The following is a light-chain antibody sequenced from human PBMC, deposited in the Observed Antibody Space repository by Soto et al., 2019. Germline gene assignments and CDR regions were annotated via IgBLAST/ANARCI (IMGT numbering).Light chain of an antibody. CDR2: AAS. V-gene: IGKV1-12*01. CDR1: QGINSW. Sequence: DIQMTQSPSSVSASVGDRVTITCRASQGINSWLAWFQQKPGIAPKLLIFAASSLASGVPSRFSGSGSGTDFTLTIIRLQPEDFANYYCQQADSYPFTFGPGTKVEIK. J-gene: IGKJ3*01. CDR3: QQADSYPFT.